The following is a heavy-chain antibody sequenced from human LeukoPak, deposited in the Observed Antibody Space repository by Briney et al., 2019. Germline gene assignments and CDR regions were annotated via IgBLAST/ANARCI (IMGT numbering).Heavy chain of an antibody. CDR1: GFTFSGNA. V-gene: IGHV3-48*01. Sequence: GGSLRLSCAASGFTFSGNAMNWVRQAPGKGLEWVSYISSTSATIYYADSVKGRFTISRDNAKNSLYLQMNSLRAGDTAVYYCARDSDCIFDYWGPGTLVTVSS. D-gene: IGHD2-21*02. CDR2: ISSTSATI. CDR3: ARDSDCIFDY. J-gene: IGHJ4*02.